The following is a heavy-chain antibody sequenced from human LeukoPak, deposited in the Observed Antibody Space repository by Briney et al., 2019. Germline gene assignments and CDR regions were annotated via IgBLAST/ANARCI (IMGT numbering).Heavy chain of an antibody. CDR1: GGTFSSYA. Sequence: SVKVSCKASGGTFSSYAISWVRQAPGQGLEWMGGIIPIFGTANYAQKFQGRVTITTDESTSTAYMELSSLRSEDTALYYCAKSHGSGPIFDYWGQGTLVTVSS. J-gene: IGHJ4*02. CDR2: IIPIFGTA. V-gene: IGHV1-69*05. CDR3: AKSHGSGPIFDY. D-gene: IGHD3-10*01.